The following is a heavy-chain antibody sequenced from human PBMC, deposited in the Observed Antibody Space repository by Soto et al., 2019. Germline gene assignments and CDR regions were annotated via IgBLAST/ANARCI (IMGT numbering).Heavy chain of an antibody. J-gene: IGHJ4*02. Sequence: PGGSLRLSCAASGFTFSNSWMHWVRQAPGKGLVRVSRINSDGTTINYADSVRGRFTISRDNAKNTLYLQMNSLTADDTAVYYCATAGNYRFGNWGQGTLVTVS. V-gene: IGHV3-74*01. D-gene: IGHD1-7*01. CDR3: ATAGNYRFGN. CDR2: INSDGTTI. CDR1: GFTFSNSW.